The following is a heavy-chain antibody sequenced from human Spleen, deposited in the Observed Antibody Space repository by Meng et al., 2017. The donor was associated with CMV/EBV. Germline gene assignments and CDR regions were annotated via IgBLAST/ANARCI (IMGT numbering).Heavy chain of an antibody. CDR3: ARVTPTYYDSSGPFDY. D-gene: IGHD3-22*01. J-gene: IGHJ4*02. V-gene: IGHV4-30-4*08. CDR1: GASISSSSYY. Sequence: SETLSLTCAVSGASISSSSYYWSWVRQPPGKGLQWIGYIYYSGITYYNPSLKSRVIISVDASKNQLSLKLSSVTAADTAVYYCARVTPTYYDSSGPFDYWGQGTLVTVSS. CDR2: IYYSGIT.